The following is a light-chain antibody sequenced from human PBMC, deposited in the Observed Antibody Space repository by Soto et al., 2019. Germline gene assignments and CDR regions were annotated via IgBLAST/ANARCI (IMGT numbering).Light chain of an antibody. CDR3: QQFKNYPPT. CDR2: DAS. V-gene: IGKV1D-13*01. CDR1: QRVSSG. Sequence: AIQLTQSPSSLSASVGDSVTITCRASQRVSSGVAWYQQKPGKAPSLLIYDASSLKSGIPSRFSGSGSGTDFTLTITSLQPEDFATYYCQQFKNYPPTFGPGTKVDL. J-gene: IGKJ3*01.